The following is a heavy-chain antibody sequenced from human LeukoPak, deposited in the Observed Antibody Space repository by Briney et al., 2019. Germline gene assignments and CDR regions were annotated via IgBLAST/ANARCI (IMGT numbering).Heavy chain of an antibody. CDR3: ARAKAADY. J-gene: IGHJ4*02. CDR2: IWSDGSNK. V-gene: IGHV3-33*01. D-gene: IGHD6-25*01. CDR1: GFTFSDYG. Sequence: GGSLRLSCAASGFTFSDYGIHWVRRAPGKGLEWVAVIWSDGSNKYYADSVKGRFTISRDNSRKALYLQMNSLRAEDTAVYYCARAKAADYWGQGTLVTVSS.